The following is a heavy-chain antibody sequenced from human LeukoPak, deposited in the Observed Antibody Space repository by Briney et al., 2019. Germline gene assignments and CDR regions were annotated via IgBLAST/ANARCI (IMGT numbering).Heavy chain of an antibody. V-gene: IGHV3-53*01. D-gene: IGHD2-15*01. CDR2: IYSGGRT. Sequence: GGSLRLSCVASGFIVSSNYMSWVRQAPGKGLEWVSVIYSGGRTYYADSVQGRFTISRDNSKSTLCLQMNSLRAEDTAVYYCAKQLRYCSDGSCYFPYWGQGTLVTVSS. CDR1: GFIVSSNY. J-gene: IGHJ4*02. CDR3: AKQLRYCSDGSCYFPY.